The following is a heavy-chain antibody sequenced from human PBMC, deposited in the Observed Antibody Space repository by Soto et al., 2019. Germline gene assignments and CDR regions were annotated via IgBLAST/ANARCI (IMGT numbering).Heavy chain of an antibody. V-gene: IGHV5-10-1*01. J-gene: IGHJ6*02. CDR1: GYSFASYW. Sequence: GESLKISCKGSGYSFASYWISWVRQMPGKGLEWMGRIDPIDSYTNYSPSFQGHVTISADKSIGTAYLQWSSLKASDTAMYYCARRYCSSASCPRNYYGMDVWGQGTTVTVSS. CDR2: IDPIDSYT. D-gene: IGHD2-2*01. CDR3: ARRYCSSASCPRNYYGMDV.